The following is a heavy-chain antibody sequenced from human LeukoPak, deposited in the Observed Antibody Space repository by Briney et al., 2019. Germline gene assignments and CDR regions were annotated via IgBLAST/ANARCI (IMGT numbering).Heavy chain of an antibody. J-gene: IGHJ6*03. D-gene: IGHD1-14*01. V-gene: IGHV3-33*01. CDR1: GFSPSNYG. Sequence: GGSLRLSCAPSGFSPSNYGMHWVRQAPGKGLEWVAALLYDGNTKHYTDSVKGRFTISRDISTNTFYLQMNSLTAEDTAVYYCARDHRPEIQSYYMDVWGKGTTVAVSS. CDR2: LLYDGNTK. CDR3: ARDHRPEIQSYYMDV.